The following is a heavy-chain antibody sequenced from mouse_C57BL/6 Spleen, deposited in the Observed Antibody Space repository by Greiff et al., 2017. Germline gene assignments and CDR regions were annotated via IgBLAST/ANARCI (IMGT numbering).Heavy chain of an antibody. CDR1: GFNIKDDY. Sequence: EVQLQESGAELVRPGASVKLSCTASGFNIKDDYMHWVKQRPEQGLEWIGWIDPENGDTEYASKFQGKATITADTSSNTAYLQLSSLTSEDTAVYYCTDYSQLPGGYWGQGTTLTVSS. CDR2: IDPENGDT. J-gene: IGHJ2*01. D-gene: IGHD2-12*01. V-gene: IGHV14-4*01. CDR3: TDYSQLPGGY.